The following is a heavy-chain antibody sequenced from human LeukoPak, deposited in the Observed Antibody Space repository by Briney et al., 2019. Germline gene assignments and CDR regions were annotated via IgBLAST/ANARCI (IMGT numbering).Heavy chain of an antibody. D-gene: IGHD2-21*01. V-gene: IGHV5-51*01. Sequence: GESLKISCQGSGYTFTYYWIAWVRQMPGKGLEWMGVIYPGDSGTKYSPSFQGQVTISADKFVSTAYLQWSSLKASDTAMYYCVRQGALYSFDYWGQGTLVTVSS. CDR3: VRQGALYSFDY. CDR2: IYPGDSGT. CDR1: GYTFTYYW. J-gene: IGHJ4*02.